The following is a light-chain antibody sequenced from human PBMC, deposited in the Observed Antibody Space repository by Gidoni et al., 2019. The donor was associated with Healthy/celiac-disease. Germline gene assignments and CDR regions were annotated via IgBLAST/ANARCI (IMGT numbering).Light chain of an antibody. Sequence: DIVMTQTPDSLAVSLGERAPLNCKYSQSVLYSTNNKNNLAWSRQKQGQPHKLRIYWESTRESGVPDRVSGSGSGTGITLTISSRQAEDVAVYYCQQYYSTPLITFXXXTRVEIK. CDR2: WES. CDR1: QSVLYSTNNKNN. J-gene: IGKJ5*01. V-gene: IGKV4-1*01. CDR3: QQYYSTPLIT.